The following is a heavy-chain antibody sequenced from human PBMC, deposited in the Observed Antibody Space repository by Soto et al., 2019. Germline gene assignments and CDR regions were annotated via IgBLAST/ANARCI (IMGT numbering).Heavy chain of an antibody. Sequence: GGSLRLPCAASGCTFSSYTMAWVRQAPGKGLEWVSSISGSGGSPYYADSVQGRFTISRDNYKNTVSLQMNSLRAEDTATYYCAKARCSGDTCYVPDYWGHGTLVTVSS. D-gene: IGHD2-15*01. CDR1: GCTFSSYT. J-gene: IGHJ4*01. V-gene: IGHV3-23*01. CDR2: ISGSGGSP. CDR3: AKARCSGDTCYVPDY.